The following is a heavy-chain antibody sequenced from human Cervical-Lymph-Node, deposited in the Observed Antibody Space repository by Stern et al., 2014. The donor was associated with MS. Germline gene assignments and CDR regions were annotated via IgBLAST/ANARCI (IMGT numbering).Heavy chain of an antibody. V-gene: IGHV3-53*01. D-gene: IGHD1-1*01. CDR3: ARDTSSPERSDW. Sequence: EVQLLQSGGGVIQPGGSLRLSCTASGFTVSRDYMTWVRQAPGKGLEWVSLITNVGSTFYTDSVKGRFTISRDDSKNTVYLHMTSLRAEDTAMYYCARDTSSPERSDWWGQGTLVTVSS. J-gene: IGHJ4*02. CDR1: GFTVSRDY. CDR2: ITNVGST.